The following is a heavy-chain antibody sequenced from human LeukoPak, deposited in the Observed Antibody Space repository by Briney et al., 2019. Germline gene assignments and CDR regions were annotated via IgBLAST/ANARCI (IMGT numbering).Heavy chain of an antibody. Sequence: ASVKVSCKASGYTFTGYYMHWVRQAPGQGLEWMGWINPNSGGTNYAQKFQGRVTMTRDTSISTAYMELSSLRSDDTAVYYCARSQGGRNRAPLDYWGQGTLVSVSS. CDR1: GYTFTGYY. D-gene: IGHD1-14*01. CDR3: ARSQGGRNRAPLDY. V-gene: IGHV1-2*02. CDR2: INPNSGGT. J-gene: IGHJ4*02.